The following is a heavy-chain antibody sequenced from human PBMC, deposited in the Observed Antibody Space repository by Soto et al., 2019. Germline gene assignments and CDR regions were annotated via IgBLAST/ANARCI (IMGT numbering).Heavy chain of an antibody. D-gene: IGHD2-2*01. Sequence: SETLSLTCTVSGGSVRTPSYSWGWSRQSPGRGLEWIGTIYSSENTYYNPSLLRRVTISVDTSKNDFSLRLSSVTAADTAVYYCARLNCYCVSTTCQGYYGMDVWGKGNTVT. V-gene: IGHV4-39*02. J-gene: IGHJ6*04. CDR3: ARLNCYCVSTTCQGYYGMDV. CDR2: IYSSENT. CDR1: GGSVRTPSYS.